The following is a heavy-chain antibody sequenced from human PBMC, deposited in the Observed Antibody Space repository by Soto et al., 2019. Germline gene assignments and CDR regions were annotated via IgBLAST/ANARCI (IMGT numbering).Heavy chain of an antibody. CDR1: GFTFSNYW. J-gene: IGHJ4*02. D-gene: IGHD5-18*01. CDR2: INSDGTTI. CDR3: AKEERGYSYGPFDY. V-gene: IGHV3-74*01. Sequence: PGGSLRLSCAASGFTFSNYWVHWVRQAPGKGLMWVSRINSDGTTINYADSVEGRFTISRDNAKNTLYLQMNSLRAEDTAVYYCAKEERGYSYGPFDYWGQGTLVTVSS.